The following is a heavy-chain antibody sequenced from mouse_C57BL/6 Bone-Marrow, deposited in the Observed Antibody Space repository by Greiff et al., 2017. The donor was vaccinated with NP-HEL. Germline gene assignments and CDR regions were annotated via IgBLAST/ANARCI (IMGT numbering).Heavy chain of an antibody. CDR1: GFTFSDYG. V-gene: IGHV5-17*01. CDR3: ATGSNYVYYAMDY. D-gene: IGHD2-5*01. J-gene: IGHJ4*01. CDR2: ISSGSSTI. Sequence: EVQLQESGGGLVKPGGSLKLSCAASGFTFSDYGMHWVRQAPEKGLEWVAYISSGSSTIYYADTVKGRFTISRDNAKNTLFLQMTSLRSEDTAMSYCATGSNYVYYAMDYWGQGTSVTVSS.